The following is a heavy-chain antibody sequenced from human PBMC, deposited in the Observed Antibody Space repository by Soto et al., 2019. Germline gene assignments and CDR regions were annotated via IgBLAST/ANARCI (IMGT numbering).Heavy chain of an antibody. CDR3: AKSWLFPKQGPYSSSWYRGY. CDR1: GFTFSSYA. CDR2: ISGSGGST. Sequence: GGSLRLSCAASGFTFSSYAMSWVRQAPGKGLEWVSAISGSGGSTYYADSVKGRFTISRDNSKNTLYLQMNSLRAEDTAVYYCAKSWLFPKQGPYSSSWYRGYWGQGTLVTVSS. J-gene: IGHJ4*02. D-gene: IGHD6-13*01. V-gene: IGHV3-23*01.